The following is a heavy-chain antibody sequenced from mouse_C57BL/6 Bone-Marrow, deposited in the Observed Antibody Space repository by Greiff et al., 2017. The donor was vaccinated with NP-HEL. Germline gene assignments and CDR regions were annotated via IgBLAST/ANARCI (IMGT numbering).Heavy chain of an antibody. J-gene: IGHJ4*01. CDR3: ARQGPGRVYAMDY. CDR2: FTMYSDAT. Sequence: DSSAAVFIPVSSVKLSCKDSYFAFMASAMHWVKQRPGHGLEWIGSFTMYSDATEYSENFKGKATLTANTSSSTAYMELSSLTSEDSAVYYCARQGPGRVYAMDYWGQGTSVTVSS. CDR1: YFAFMASA. D-gene: IGHD4-1*01. V-gene: IGHV1-49*01.